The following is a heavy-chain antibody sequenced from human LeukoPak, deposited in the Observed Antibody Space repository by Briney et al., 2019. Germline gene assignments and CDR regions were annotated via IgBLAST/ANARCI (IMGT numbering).Heavy chain of an antibody. CDR2: ISGSGGNT. V-gene: IGHV3-23*01. Sequence: GGSLRLSCAASGFTFSSSAMTWVRQAPGKGLEWVSLISGSGGNTYYADSVKGRFTISRDNAKNTVYLQMESLRAEDTAVYYCARDYGGAQLDYWGQGTLVTVSS. D-gene: IGHD2-2*01. CDR1: GFTFSSSA. CDR3: ARDYGGAQLDY. J-gene: IGHJ4*02.